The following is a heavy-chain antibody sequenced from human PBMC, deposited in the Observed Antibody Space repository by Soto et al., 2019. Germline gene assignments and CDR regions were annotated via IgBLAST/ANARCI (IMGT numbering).Heavy chain of an antibody. V-gene: IGHV3-23*01. CDR2: ISGSGGST. D-gene: IGHD2-15*01. Sequence: PGGSLRLSCAASGFTFSSYAMSWVRQAPGKGLEWVSAISGSGGSTYYADSVKGRFTISRDNSKNTLYLQMNSLRAEDTAVYYCAKAADIVVGEGVGMDVWGQGSTVTVSS. CDR3: AKAADIVVGEGVGMDV. J-gene: IGHJ6*02. CDR1: GFTFSSYA.